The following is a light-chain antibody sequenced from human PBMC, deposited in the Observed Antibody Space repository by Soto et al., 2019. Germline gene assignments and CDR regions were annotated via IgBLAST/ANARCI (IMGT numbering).Light chain of an antibody. J-gene: IGKJ1*01. CDR2: DAS. CDR1: QSVSSY. Sequence: EIVLTQSPATLSLSPGERATLSCRASQSVSSYLAWYQQKPGQAPRLLIYDASNRATGIPARFSGSGSGTDFTLTISSLESEDFAVYYCQQRSNWPPVWTFGQGTKVDIK. CDR3: QQRSNWPPVWT. V-gene: IGKV3-11*01.